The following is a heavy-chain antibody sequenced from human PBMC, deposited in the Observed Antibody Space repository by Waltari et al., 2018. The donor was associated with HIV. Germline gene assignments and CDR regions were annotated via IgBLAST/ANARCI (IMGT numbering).Heavy chain of an antibody. V-gene: IGHV4-39*01. CDR1: GGSISRRNYY. CDR3: TSGGVGSTEDFYYGMDV. CDR2: IYYSGST. D-gene: IGHD3-16*01. Sequence: QLHLQQSGPGLVNPSETLSLSCTVSGGSISRRNYYWGWIRQPPGMGLEWIGSIYYSGSTYYNPSLKSRVTVSVDTSRNQFSLKLYSVPAADTAVYYCTSGGVGSTEDFYYGMDVWGQGTTVTVSS. J-gene: IGHJ6*02.